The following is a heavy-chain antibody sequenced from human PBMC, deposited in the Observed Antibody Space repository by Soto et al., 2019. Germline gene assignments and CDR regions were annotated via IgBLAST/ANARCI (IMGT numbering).Heavy chain of an antibody. CDR2: IWYDGSNK. CDR3: ARLGFGPYYYGMDV. Sequence: GGSLRLSCAASGFTFSSYGMHWVRQAPGKGLEWVAVIWYDGSNKYYADSVKGRFTISRDISKNTLYLQMNSLRAEDTAVYYCARLGFGPYYYGMDVWGQGTTVTVSS. V-gene: IGHV3-33*01. D-gene: IGHD3-16*01. CDR1: GFTFSSYG. J-gene: IGHJ6*02.